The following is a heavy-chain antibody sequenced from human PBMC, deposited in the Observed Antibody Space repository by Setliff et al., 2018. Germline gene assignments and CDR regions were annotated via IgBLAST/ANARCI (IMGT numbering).Heavy chain of an antibody. CDR2: IIPMFRTG. CDR1: GYSFSESI. D-gene: IGHD6-19*01. V-gene: IGHV1-69*13. Sequence: GASVKVSCKASGYSFSESIVSWVRQAPGLGLEWMGWIIPMFRTGKYAQKFQGRVTITADESTSTAYMELTSLRLEDTAVYYCARGKMDMVAVAGKYCVMDVWGQGTTVTVSS. CDR3: ARGKMDMVAVAGKYCVMDV. J-gene: IGHJ6*02.